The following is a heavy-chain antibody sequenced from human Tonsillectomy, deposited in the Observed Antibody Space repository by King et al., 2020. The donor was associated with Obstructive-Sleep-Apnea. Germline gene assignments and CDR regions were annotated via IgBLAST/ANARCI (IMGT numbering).Heavy chain of an antibody. V-gene: IGHV3-23*04. CDR1: GFTFSSYA. Sequence: VQLVESGGGLVQPGGSLRLSCAASGFTFSSYAMSWVRQAPGKGLEWVSAIRGSGGRTYYADALKGRFTISRDNSKNTLYLQMNRLRAEDTAVYYCARSLAAASDHYYYYGLDVWGQGTTVTVSS. J-gene: IGHJ6*02. CDR2: IRGSGGRT. D-gene: IGHD6-13*01. CDR3: ARSLAAASDHYYYYGLDV.